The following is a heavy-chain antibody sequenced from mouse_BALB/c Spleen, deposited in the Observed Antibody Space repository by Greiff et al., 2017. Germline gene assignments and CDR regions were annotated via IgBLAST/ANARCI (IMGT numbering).Heavy chain of an antibody. CDR1: GFNIKDTY. D-gene: IGHD1-1*01. CDR2: IDPANGNT. Sequence: VQLQQSGAELVKPGASVKLSCTASGFNIKDTYMHWVKQRPEQGLEWIGRIDPANGNTKYDPKFQGKATITVDTSSNTAYLQLSSLTSEDTAVYYCASHYYGSSSFAYWGQGTLVTVSA. CDR3: ASHYYGSSSFAY. V-gene: IGHV14-3*02. J-gene: IGHJ3*01.